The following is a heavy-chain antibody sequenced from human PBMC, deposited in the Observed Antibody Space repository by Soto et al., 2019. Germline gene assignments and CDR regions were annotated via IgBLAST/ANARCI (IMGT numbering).Heavy chain of an antibody. Sequence: QVQLVQSGAEVKKPGSSVKVSCKASGGTFSSYTISWVRQAPGQGLEWMGRIIPILGIANYAQKFQGRVTITVDKSTSTAYMELSSLRSEDTAVYYCAGHGPKKKWLAPYYYYMDVWGKGTTVTVSS. D-gene: IGHD3-22*01. CDR3: AGHGPKKKWLAPYYYYMDV. CDR1: GGTFSSYT. V-gene: IGHV1-69*02. J-gene: IGHJ6*03. CDR2: IIPILGIA.